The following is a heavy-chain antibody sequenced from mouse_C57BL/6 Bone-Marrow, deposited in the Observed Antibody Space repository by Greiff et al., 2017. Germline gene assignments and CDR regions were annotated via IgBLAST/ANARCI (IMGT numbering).Heavy chain of an antibody. CDR2: IYPRSGNT. J-gene: IGHJ1*03. CDR3: ASRLDGSSYWYFDV. V-gene: IGHV1-81*01. D-gene: IGHD1-1*01. CDR1: GYTFTSYG. Sequence: VQLQQSGAELARPGASVKLSCKASGYTFTSYGISWVKQRTGQGLEWIGEIYPRSGNTYYNEKFKGKATLTADKSSSTAYKGLRILTSEDSAVXCCASRLDGSSYWYFDVWGKGTTVTVSS.